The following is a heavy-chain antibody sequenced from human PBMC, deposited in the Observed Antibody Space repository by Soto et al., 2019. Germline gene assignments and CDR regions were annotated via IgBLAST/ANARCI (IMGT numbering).Heavy chain of an antibody. V-gene: IGHV4-31*03. CDR1: GDSITSGVHY. Sequence: PSETLSLTCTVSGDSITSGVHYWSWIRQLPGKGLEWIGYIFYSGPTYYNPSLKSRVAISVDTSKNQFSLKLNSVTAADTPVYYGAGDELRVRVGEASEEWGFDSGGAGALVTVS. CDR2: IFYSGPT. J-gene: IGHJ4*02. D-gene: IGHD3-10*01. CDR3: AGDELRVRVGEASEEWGFDS.